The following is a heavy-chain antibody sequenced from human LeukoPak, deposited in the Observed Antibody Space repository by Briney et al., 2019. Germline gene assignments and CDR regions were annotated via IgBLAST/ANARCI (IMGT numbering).Heavy chain of an antibody. Sequence: GGSLRLSSAASGFTFSSYGMSWVRQAPGKGLEWVSTISGSGGNTYYADSVKGRFTISRDNSKNTLYLQMNSLRAEDTAVYYCAKWVHYYDSSGYYPSFDYWGQGTLVTVSS. CDR1: GFTFSSYG. D-gene: IGHD3-22*01. CDR2: ISGSGGNT. J-gene: IGHJ4*02. CDR3: AKWVHYYDSSGYYPSFDY. V-gene: IGHV3-23*01.